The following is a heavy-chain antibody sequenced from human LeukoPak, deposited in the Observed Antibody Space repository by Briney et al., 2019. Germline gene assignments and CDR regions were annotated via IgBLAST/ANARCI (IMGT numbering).Heavy chain of an antibody. V-gene: IGHV3-23*01. J-gene: IGHJ4*02. CDR1: GFTFSSSS. CDR3: AKEILSGLLYIDY. CDR2: ITDAVGST. D-gene: IGHD5-12*01. Sequence: GGSLRLSCAASGFTFSSSSISWVRQAPGKGLEWVSAITDAVGSTRYADSVKGRFPISGDNSKNTVYLQMNSLRPEDMAVYYCAKEILSGLLYIDYWGQGTLVTVSS.